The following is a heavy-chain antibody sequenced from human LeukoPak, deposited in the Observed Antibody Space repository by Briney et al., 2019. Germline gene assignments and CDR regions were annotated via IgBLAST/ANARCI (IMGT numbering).Heavy chain of an antibody. J-gene: IGHJ4*02. D-gene: IGHD3-22*01. CDR2: ISYDGSKK. Sequence: GRSLRLSCAASGFTFSSYAAHWVRQAPGKGLEWVAAISYDGSKKYYADSVKGRFTISGDNPKNTLDLQVNSPRVEDTAMYYCARAEFYFDSSGYYPFDSWGQGTLVTVSS. CDR3: ARAEFYFDSSGYYPFDS. CDR1: GFTFSSYA. V-gene: IGHV3-30*01.